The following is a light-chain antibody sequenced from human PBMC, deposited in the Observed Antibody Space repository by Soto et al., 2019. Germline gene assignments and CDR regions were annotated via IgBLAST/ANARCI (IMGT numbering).Light chain of an antibody. CDR1: QNIGSN. V-gene: IGKV3-11*01. CDR3: QQRSNWPIT. J-gene: IGKJ5*01. CDR2: GAS. Sequence: EIVMTQSPATLSVSPGERGTLSCRASQNIGSNLAWYQHKPGQAPRLLIYGASNRATGIPARFSGSGSGTEFTLTISSLEPEDFAVYYCQQRSNWPITFGQGTRLEIK.